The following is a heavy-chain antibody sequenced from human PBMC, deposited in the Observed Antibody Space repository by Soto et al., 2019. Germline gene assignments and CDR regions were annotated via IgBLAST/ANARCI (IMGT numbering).Heavy chain of an antibody. D-gene: IGHD3-3*01. CDR3: ARCPQRITIFGVAGSGYYFDL. CDR1: GGSLSGYY. V-gene: IGHV4-34*01. CDR2: INHSGST. J-gene: IGHJ2*01. Sequence: SETLSLTCAVYGGSLSGYYWNWIRQSPGKGLEWIGEINHSGSTNYNPSLKSRVTISGDTSKNQFSLKLNSVTAADTAVYYCARCPQRITIFGVAGSGYYFDLWGRGTLVTVS.